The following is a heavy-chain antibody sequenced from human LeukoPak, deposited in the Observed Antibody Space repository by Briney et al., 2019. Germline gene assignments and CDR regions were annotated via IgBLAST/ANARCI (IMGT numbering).Heavy chain of an antibody. D-gene: IGHD3-22*01. CDR2: MNPNSGNT. V-gene: IGHV1-8*01. J-gene: IGHJ4*02. Sequence: ASVKVSCKASGYTFTSYDINWVRQATGQGLEWMGWMNPNSGNTGYAQKFQGRVTMTRNTSISTAYMELSSLRSEDTAVYYCARGRPESGETYYYDSSGYSSYWGQGTPVTVSS. CDR3: ARGRPESGETYYYDSSGYSSY. CDR1: GYTFTSYD.